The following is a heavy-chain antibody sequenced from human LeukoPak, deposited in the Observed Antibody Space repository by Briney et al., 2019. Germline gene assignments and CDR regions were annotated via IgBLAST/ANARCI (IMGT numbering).Heavy chain of an antibody. D-gene: IGHD3-9*01. Sequence: GGSLRLSCAASGFTFSGSAMHWVRQASGKGLEWVGRIRSKANSYATAYAASVKGRLTISRDDSKNTAYLQMNSLKTEDTAVYYCTAGLVDSPNYWGQGTLVTVSS. J-gene: IGHJ4*02. CDR1: GFTFSGSA. V-gene: IGHV3-73*01. CDR3: TAGLVDSPNY. CDR2: IRSKANSYAT.